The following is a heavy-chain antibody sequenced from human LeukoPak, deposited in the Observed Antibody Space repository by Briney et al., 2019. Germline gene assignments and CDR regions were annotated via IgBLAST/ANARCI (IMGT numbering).Heavy chain of an antibody. CDR3: AKGEDFWSGYYTGGEY. CDR2: IKSKTDGGTT. J-gene: IGHJ4*02. CDR1: AFIFNNAW. V-gene: IGHV3-15*01. Sequence: GGSLRLSCATSAFIFNNAWMSWVRQAPGKGLEWVGRIKSKTDGGTTDYAAPVKGRFTISRDDSKNTLYLQMNSLKTEDTAVYYCAKGEDFWSGYYTGGEYWGQGTLVTVSS. D-gene: IGHD3-3*01.